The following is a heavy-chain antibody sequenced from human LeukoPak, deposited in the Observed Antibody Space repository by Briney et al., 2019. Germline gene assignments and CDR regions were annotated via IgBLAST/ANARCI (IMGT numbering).Heavy chain of an antibody. J-gene: IGHJ3*02. D-gene: IGHD2-21*02. CDR2: MSSSSSYT. CDR1: GFTFSDYY. CDR3: ARDCRGDCYSPDAFDI. V-gene: IGHV3-11*05. Sequence: GGSLRLSCAASGFTFSDYYMSCIRQAPGKGLEWVSYMSSSSSYTNYADSVKGRFTISRDNAKNSLYLQMNSLRAEDTAMYYCARDCRGDCYSPDAFDIWGQGTMVTVSS.